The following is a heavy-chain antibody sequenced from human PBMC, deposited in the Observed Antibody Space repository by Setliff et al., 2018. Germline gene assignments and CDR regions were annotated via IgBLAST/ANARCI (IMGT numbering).Heavy chain of an antibody. CDR2: FHTGGST. CDR1: GDSISSGSYY. Sequence: SETLSLTCTVSGDSISSGSYYWTWIRQPAGKGLEWIGHFHTGGSTNYNRSLRSRVSISVDTSKNQFSLKLSSVTVADTATYYCARAGPTVTFFRVLVISWWDPWGQGSLVTVSS. J-gene: IGHJ5*02. CDR3: ARAGPTVTFFRVLVISWWDP. D-gene: IGHD3-3*01. V-gene: IGHV4-61*09.